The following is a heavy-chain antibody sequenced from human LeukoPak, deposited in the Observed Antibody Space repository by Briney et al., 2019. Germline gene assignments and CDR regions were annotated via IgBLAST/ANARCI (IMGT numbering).Heavy chain of an antibody. Sequence: GESLKISCKGSGYTFTNYWVGWVRQMPGKGLEWMGTIYPNNSDSRYNPSFRGQVAISVDRSITTAYLLWKSLKASDTAIYYCALSNEAFDSAGYFDYWGQGTLVTVSS. D-gene: IGHD3-22*01. J-gene: IGHJ4*02. V-gene: IGHV5-51*01. CDR3: ALSNEAFDSAGYFDY. CDR2: IYPNNSDS. CDR1: GYTFTNYW.